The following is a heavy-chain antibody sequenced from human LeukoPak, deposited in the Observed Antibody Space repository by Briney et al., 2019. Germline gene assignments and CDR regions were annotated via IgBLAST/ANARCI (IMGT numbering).Heavy chain of an antibody. CDR3: AKSGAVAYSSSWYSEVYFDY. CDR2: ISYDGNNK. Sequence: QPGGPLRLSCAASGFTFSSYTMHWVRQAPGKGLEWVALISYDGNNKYYSDSVKGRFTISRDNSKNTLYLQMNSLRAGDTAVYYCAKSGAVAYSSSWYSEVYFDYWGQGTLVTVSS. J-gene: IGHJ4*02. D-gene: IGHD6-13*01. V-gene: IGHV3-30-3*02. CDR1: GFTFSSYT.